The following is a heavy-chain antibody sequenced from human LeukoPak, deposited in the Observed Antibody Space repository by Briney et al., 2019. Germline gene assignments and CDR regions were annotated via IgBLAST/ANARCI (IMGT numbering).Heavy chain of an antibody. J-gene: IGHJ4*02. CDR2: IYHSGST. CDR1: GGSIRSYY. CDR3: ARIDFGVVDY. Sequence: SETLSLTCTVSGGSIRSYYWSWIRQPPGKGLEWIGYIYHSGSTYYNPSLKSRVTISVDRSKNQFSLKLSSVTAADTAVYYCARIDFGVVDYWGQGTLVTVSS. V-gene: IGHV4-30-2*01. D-gene: IGHD3-3*01.